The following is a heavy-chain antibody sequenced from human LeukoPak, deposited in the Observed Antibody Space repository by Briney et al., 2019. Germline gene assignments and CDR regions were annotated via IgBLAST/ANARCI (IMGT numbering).Heavy chain of an antibody. CDR2: ISTYNGNT. CDR3: ARSSLAVAGSVFDY. J-gene: IGHJ4*02. CDR1: GYTFTSYG. V-gene: IGHV1-18*01. D-gene: IGHD6-19*01. Sequence: ASVKVSCKASGYTFTSYGISWVRQAPGQGLEWMGGISTYNGNTHYAQKLQGRVTMTTDTSTSTAYMELRSLRSDDTAVYYCARSSLAVAGSVFDYWGQGTLVTVSS.